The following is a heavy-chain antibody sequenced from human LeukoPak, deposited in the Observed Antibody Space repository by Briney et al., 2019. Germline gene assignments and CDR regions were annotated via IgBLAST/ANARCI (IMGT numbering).Heavy chain of an antibody. V-gene: IGHV3-23*01. CDR3: AKDTLGYGGNPDYFDY. J-gene: IGHJ4*02. CDR2: ISGSGGST. Sequence: GGSLRLSCAASGFTFSSYAMSWVRQAPGKGLEWGSAISGSGGSTYYADSVKGRFTISRDNSKNTLYLQMNSLRAEDTAVYYCAKDTLGYGGNPDYFDYWGQGTLVTVSS. D-gene: IGHD4-23*01. CDR1: GFTFSSYA.